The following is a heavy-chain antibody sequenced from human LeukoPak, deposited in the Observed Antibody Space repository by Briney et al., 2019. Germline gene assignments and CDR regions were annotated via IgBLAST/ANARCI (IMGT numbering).Heavy chain of an antibody. D-gene: IGHD6-13*01. V-gene: IGHV3-15*01. CDR3: TTSERAAADPYYYYGVDV. CDR2: IKSKTDGGIT. J-gene: IGHJ6*02. CDR1: GFTFSNAW. Sequence: GGSLRLSCAASGFTFSNAWMSWVRQAPGKGLEWVGRIKSKTDGGITDYAAPVKGRFTISRDDSKNTLYLQMNSLKTEDTAVYYCTTSERAAADPYYYYGVDVWGQGTTVTVSS.